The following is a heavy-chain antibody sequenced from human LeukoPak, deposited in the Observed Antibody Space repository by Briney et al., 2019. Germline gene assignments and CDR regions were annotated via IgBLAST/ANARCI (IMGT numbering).Heavy chain of an antibody. CDR2: INGSGAST. CDR3: AKKYNTGLDP. D-gene: IGHD1-14*01. V-gene: IGHV3-23*01. J-gene: IGHJ5*02. CDR1: GFTFSSYA. Sequence: GGSLRLSCAASGFTFSSYAMSWVRQAPGKGLERVSDINGSGASTYYADSVKGRFTISRDNSKNTLYLQMNSLRAEDTAVYYCAKKYNTGLDPWGQGTLVTVSS.